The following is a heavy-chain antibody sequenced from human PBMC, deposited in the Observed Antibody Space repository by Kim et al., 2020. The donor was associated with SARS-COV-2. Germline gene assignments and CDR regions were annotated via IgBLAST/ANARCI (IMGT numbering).Heavy chain of an antibody. Sequence: GGSLRLSCAASGFTFSNYWMTWVRQAPGKGLEWVASISQDASEKHYVDSVKGRFTISRDNAKNSLYLQMNSLRVDDTALFYCARAPATGGTRSFDYWGQGILVTVSS. J-gene: IGHJ4*02. D-gene: IGHD7-27*01. V-gene: IGHV3-7*01. CDR3: ARAPATGGTRSFDY. CDR1: GFTFSNYW. CDR2: ISQDASEK.